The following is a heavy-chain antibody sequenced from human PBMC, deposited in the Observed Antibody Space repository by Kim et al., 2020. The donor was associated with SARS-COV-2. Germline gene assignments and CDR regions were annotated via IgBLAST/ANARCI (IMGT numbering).Heavy chain of an antibody. CDR3: AKDGEGYCSSTSCYYCYYMDV. V-gene: IGHV3-23*01. CDR1: GFTFSSYA. CDR2: ISGSGGST. Sequence: GGSLRLSCAASGFTFSSYAMSWVRQAPGKGLEWVSAISGSGGSTYYADSVKGRFTISRDNSKNTLYLQMNSLRAEDTAVYYCAKDGEGYCSSTSCYYCYYMDVWGKGTTVTVSS. D-gene: IGHD2-2*01. J-gene: IGHJ6*03.